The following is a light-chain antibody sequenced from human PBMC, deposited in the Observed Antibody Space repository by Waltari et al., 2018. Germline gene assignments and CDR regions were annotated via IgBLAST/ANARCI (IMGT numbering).Light chain of an antibody. CDR2: NNS. CDR3: AAWDDSLNGWV. Sequence: QSVLSQPPCVIGIPGQGVPTPCTESSTNLGTNPLNWYQQLPGPAPKLLIYNNSQLPSGVPDRFSGSKSGTSASLAISGLRSEDEADYYCAAWDDSLNGWVFGGGTKLTVL. V-gene: IGLV1-44*01. J-gene: IGLJ3*02. CDR1: STNLGTNP.